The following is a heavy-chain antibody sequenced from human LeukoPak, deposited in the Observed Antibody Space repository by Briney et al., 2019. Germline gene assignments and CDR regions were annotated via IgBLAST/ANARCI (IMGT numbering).Heavy chain of an antibody. CDR1: GVSISGGSYF. CDR3: ARFTTVTTTPYFDY. J-gene: IGHJ4*02. D-gene: IGHD4-11*01. Sequence: SETLSLTCTVSGVSISGGSYFWTWVRQHPGKGLEWIGYIYYSGTTYYSPSLQSRLTLSVDTSKNQFSLILTPATAADTAVYYCARFTTVTTTPYFDYWGQGTLVTVSS. CDR2: IYYSGTT. V-gene: IGHV4-31*03.